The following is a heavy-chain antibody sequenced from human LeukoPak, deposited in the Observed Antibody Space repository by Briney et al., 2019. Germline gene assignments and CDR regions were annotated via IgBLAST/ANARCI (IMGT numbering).Heavy chain of an antibody. J-gene: IGHJ4*02. Sequence: GGSLRLSCAASGFTFSNAWMSWVRQAPGKGLEWVCRIKSKTDGGTTDYAAPVKGRFTISRDDSKNTLYLQMNSLRTEDTAVYYCTTEEGATEFDYWGQGTLVTVSS. CDR1: GFTFSNAW. V-gene: IGHV3-15*01. D-gene: IGHD1-26*01. CDR2: IKSKTDGGTT. CDR3: TTEEGATEFDY.